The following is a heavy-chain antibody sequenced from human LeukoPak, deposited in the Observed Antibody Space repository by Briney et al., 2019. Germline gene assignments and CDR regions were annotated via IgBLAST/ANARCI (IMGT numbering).Heavy chain of an antibody. Sequence: ASVKVSCKASGYTFTVYYMHWVRQAPGQGLEWMGWINPNSGGTNYAQKFQGWVTMTRDTSISTAYMELSRLRSDDTAVYYCARETIFGDIDYWGQGTLVTVSS. J-gene: IGHJ4*02. CDR1: GYTFTVYY. CDR2: INPNSGGT. D-gene: IGHD3-3*01. V-gene: IGHV1-2*04. CDR3: ARETIFGDIDY.